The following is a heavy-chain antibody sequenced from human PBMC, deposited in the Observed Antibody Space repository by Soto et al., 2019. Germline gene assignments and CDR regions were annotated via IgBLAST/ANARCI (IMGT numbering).Heavy chain of an antibody. D-gene: IGHD3-9*01. V-gene: IGHV4-4*02. CDR3: ARERRRYDILTGYVYGMDV. CDR2: IYHSGST. CDR1: GGSISSSNW. Sequence: SETLSLTCAVSGGSISSSNWWRWVRQPPGKGLEWIGEIYHSGSTNYNPSLKSRVTISVDKSKNQFSLKLSSVTAADTAVYYCARERRRYDILTGYVYGMDVWGQGTTVTVSS. J-gene: IGHJ6*02.